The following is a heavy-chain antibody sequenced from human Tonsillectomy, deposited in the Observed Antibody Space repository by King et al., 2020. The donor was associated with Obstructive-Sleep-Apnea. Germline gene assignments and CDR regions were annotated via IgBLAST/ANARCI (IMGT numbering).Heavy chain of an antibody. D-gene: IGHD4-17*01. CDR2: INHSGST. J-gene: IGHJ4*02. CDR3: ARDDYGERGGFDY. Sequence: VQLQQWGAGLLKPSETLSLTCAVYGGSFSGYYWSWIRQPPGKGLEWIGEINHSGSTNYNPSLKSRVTISVDTSMNQFSLKLSSVTAADTAVYYCARDDYGERGGFDYWGQGTLVTVSS. V-gene: IGHV4-34*01. CDR1: GGSFSGYY.